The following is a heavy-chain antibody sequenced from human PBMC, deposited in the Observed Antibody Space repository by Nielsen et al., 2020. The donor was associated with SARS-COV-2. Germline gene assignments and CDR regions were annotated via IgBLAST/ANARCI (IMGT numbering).Heavy chain of an antibody. V-gene: IGHV3-21*01. CDR3: ARDGNDILTGYYGMDV. Sequence: GGSLRLSCAASGFTFSSYSMNWVRQAPGKGLEWVSSISSSSSYIYYADSVKGRFTISRDNAKNTLYLQMNSLRAEDTAVYYCARDGNDILTGYYGMDVWGKGTTVTVSS. CDR2: ISSSSSYI. J-gene: IGHJ6*03. CDR1: GFTFSSYS. D-gene: IGHD3-9*01.